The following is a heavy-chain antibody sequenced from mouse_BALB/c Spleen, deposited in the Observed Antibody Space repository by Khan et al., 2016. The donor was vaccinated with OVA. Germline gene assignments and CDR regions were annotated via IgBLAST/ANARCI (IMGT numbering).Heavy chain of an antibody. J-gene: IGHJ3*01. Sequence: VQLKQSGPELMKPGASVKISCKASGYSFTSYYIHWVKQSHGQSLEWIGYIDPFNGGTNYNQKFKGKATLTVDKSSSTAYMHLSSLTSEDSAVYYYTRLGTTGWFAYWGQGTLVTVSA. CDR3: TRLGTTGWFAY. CDR1: GYSFTSYY. CDR2: IDPFNGGT. D-gene: IGHD2-13*01. V-gene: IGHV1S135*01.